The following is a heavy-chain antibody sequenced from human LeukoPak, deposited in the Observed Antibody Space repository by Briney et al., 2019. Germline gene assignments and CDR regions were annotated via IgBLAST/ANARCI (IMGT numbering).Heavy chain of an antibody. Sequence: GASVKVSCKASGGTFSSYEISWVRQAPGQGLEWMGGIIPMFGTAKYAQKFQGRVTITADKSTSTAYMELSSLRSEDTAVYYCARTLLSPYHYDSTDPFGAFDIWGQGTMVTVSS. D-gene: IGHD3-22*01. V-gene: IGHV1-69*06. J-gene: IGHJ3*02. CDR1: GGTFSSYE. CDR2: IIPMFGTA. CDR3: ARTLLSPYHYDSTDPFGAFDI.